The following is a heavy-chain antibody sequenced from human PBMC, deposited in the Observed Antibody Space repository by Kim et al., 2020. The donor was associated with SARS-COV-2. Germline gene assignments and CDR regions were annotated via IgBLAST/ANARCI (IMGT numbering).Heavy chain of an antibody. CDR2: INAGSRNT. D-gene: IGHD3-10*01. J-gene: IGHJ4*02. V-gene: IGHV1-3*01. CDR3: ARERFGGSFDY. Sequence: ASVKVPCKASGFTFSDYAMYWVRQAPGQRLEWMGWINAGSRNTRYSQKFQGRVTITWDTSASTAYMDLTSLRFEDTAVYYCARERFGGSFDYWGQGTLVT. CDR1: GFTFSDYA.